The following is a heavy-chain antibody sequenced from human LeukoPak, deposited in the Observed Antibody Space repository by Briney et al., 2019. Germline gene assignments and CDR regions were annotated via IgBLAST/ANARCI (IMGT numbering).Heavy chain of an antibody. CDR2: INHGGST. Sequence: SETLSLTCAVYGGSFSGDFWSWIRQCPGRGLEWIGEINHGGSTTYNPALQSRVTMSVDTSTNQISLKMTSVTAADTAIYYCARHTWQWLPLDDWGQGTQVTISS. D-gene: IGHD5-12*01. J-gene: IGHJ4*02. CDR3: ARHTWQWLPLDD. CDR1: GGSFSGDF. V-gene: IGHV4-34*01.